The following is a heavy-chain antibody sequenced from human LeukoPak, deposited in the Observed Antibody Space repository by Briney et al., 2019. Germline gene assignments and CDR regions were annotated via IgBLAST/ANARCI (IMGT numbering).Heavy chain of an antibody. CDR2: IYWDDDT. J-gene: IGHJ4*02. CDR1: GFALSTSAVG. CDR3: AHMTVRGGHDY. Sequence: SGATLLHRTQTRTLTCTFSGFALSTSAVGVGCIRQPPGKALEWLPLIYWDDDTRYSPSLKSRLTITKDTSNNQVVLTMTNMDPVDTATYYCAHMTVRGGHDYWGQGTLVTVSS. V-gene: IGHV2-5*02. D-gene: IGHD2-21*02.